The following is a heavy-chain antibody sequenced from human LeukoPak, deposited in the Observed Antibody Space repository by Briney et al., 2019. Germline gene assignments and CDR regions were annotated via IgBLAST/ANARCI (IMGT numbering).Heavy chain of an antibody. V-gene: IGHV3-48*03. J-gene: IGHJ4*02. CDR3: ARDSSYYGSGSFSD. D-gene: IGHD3-10*01. Sequence: GGSLRLSCAASGFTFSSYEMNWVRQAPGKGLEWVSYISSSGSTIYYVDSVKGRFTISRDNAKNSLYLQMNSLRAEDTAVYYCARDSSYYGSGSFSDWGQGTLVTVSS. CDR2: ISSSGSTI. CDR1: GFTFSSYE.